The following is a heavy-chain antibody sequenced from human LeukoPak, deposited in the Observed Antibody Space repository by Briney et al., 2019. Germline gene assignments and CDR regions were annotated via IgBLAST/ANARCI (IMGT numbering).Heavy chain of an antibody. CDR3: ARDDSGWFDP. D-gene: IGHD1-26*01. CDR1: GYTFTSYG. Sequence: ASVKVSCKASGYTFTSYGISWVRQAPGQRLEWMAWISVYNGVTNYAQKLQGRVTLTTDTSTSTAYMELRSLTSDDTAVYYCARDDSGWFDPWGQGTLVAVSS. J-gene: IGHJ5*02. V-gene: IGHV1-18*01. CDR2: ISVYNGVT.